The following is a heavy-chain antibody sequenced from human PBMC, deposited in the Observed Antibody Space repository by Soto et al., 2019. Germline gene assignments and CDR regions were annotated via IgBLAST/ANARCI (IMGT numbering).Heavy chain of an antibody. D-gene: IGHD2-15*01. CDR2: ISASTRNT. CDR1: GYTFSDYA. J-gene: IGHJ2*01. CDR3: VRCYCSVGSCYACWHFDL. V-gene: IGHV1-18*01. Sequence: QVQLVQSGGEVKKPGASVKVSCQASGYTFSDYAISWVRQAPGQGLEWMGWISASTRNTDQAQNFQGRVILTVDTSTNTAYMELRILRSDDTAVYYCVRCYCSVGSCYACWHFDLWGRGTLVTVSS.